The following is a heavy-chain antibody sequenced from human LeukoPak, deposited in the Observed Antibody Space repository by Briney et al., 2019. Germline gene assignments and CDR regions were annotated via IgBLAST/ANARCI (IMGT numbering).Heavy chain of an antibody. Sequence: GGSLRLSCAASGFTFSTYAMNWVRQAPGKGLEWVSGIGGGDDDRYYADSVKGRFTISRDNSKNTLYLQMNSLRAEDTAVYYCAKEGIAAAGTLDYWGQGTLVTVSS. CDR1: GFTFSTYA. J-gene: IGHJ4*02. D-gene: IGHD6-13*01. CDR3: AKEGIAAAGTLDY. CDR2: IGGGDDDR. V-gene: IGHV3-23*01.